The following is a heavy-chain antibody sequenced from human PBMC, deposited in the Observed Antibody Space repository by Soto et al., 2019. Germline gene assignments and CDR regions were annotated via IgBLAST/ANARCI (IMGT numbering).Heavy chain of an antibody. CDR2: IWYDGSDK. Sequence: GGSLRLSCAASGFTFSSYGMHWFRQAPGKGLEWVASIWYDGSDKSHAESVKGRFTISRDNFKNTLYLQMDSLRVEDTALYYCARDYTSSWSPGYWGQGTQVTVSS. D-gene: IGHD6-13*01. CDR1: GFTFSSYG. V-gene: IGHV3-33*01. J-gene: IGHJ4*02. CDR3: ARDYTSSWSPGY.